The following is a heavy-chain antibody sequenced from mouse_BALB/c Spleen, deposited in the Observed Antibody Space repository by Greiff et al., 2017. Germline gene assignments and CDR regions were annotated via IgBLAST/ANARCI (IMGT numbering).Heavy chain of an antibody. V-gene: IGHV5-4*02. Sequence: EVQVVESGGGLVKPGGSLKLSCAASGFTFSDYYMYWVRQTPEKRLEWVATISDGGSYTYYPDSVKGRFTISRDNAKNNLYLQMSRLKSEDTAMYYCARWDVYYAMDYWGEGTSVTVSS. CDR3: ARWDVYYAMDY. D-gene: IGHD4-1*01. CDR1: GFTFSDYY. CDR2: ISDGGSYT. J-gene: IGHJ4*01.